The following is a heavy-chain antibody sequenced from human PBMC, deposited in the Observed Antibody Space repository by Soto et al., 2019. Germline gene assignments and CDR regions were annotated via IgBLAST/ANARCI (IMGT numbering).Heavy chain of an antibody. CDR1: VRALSSGSYY. D-gene: IGHD3-9*01. CDR2: IYYSGTT. J-gene: IGHJ5*02. V-gene: IGHV4-61*01. CDR3: ARAASPYSDLLSAFHP. Sequence: RLESLSLTCTVPVRALSSGSYYGSWIRQSAGQGLEWIGYIYYSGTTKYNPSLKSRVSISVDTSKNQFSLRLTSLSAADTAVYYCARAASPYSDLLSAFHPWGQGTLVTVYS.